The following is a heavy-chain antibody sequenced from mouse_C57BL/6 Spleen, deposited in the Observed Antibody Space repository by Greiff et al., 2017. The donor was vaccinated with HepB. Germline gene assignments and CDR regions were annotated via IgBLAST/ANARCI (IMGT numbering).Heavy chain of an antibody. J-gene: IGHJ2*01. Sequence: QVQLQQPGAELVKPGASVKLSCKASGYTFTSYWMQWVKQRPGQGLEWIGEIDPSDSYTNYNQKFKGKATLTVDTSSSTAYMQLSSLTSEDSAVYYCDSGVNWAFDYWGQGTTLTVSS. CDR1: GYTFTSYW. D-gene: IGHD4-1*01. V-gene: IGHV1-50*01. CDR3: DSGVNWAFDY. CDR2: IDPSDSYT.